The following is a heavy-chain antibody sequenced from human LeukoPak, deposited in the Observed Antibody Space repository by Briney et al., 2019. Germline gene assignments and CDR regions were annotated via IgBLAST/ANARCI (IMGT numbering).Heavy chain of an antibody. J-gene: IGHJ4*02. D-gene: IGHD3-3*02. Sequence: GGSLRLSCGASGFTFRDYWMSWVRQAPGKGLEWVANIQSDGNEKNYIDSVQGRFTISRDNAKTSLYLQMNSLRAEDTAVYYCAREGPTYLQEFDYWGQGTLVTVSS. V-gene: IGHV3-7*01. CDR3: AREGPTYLQEFDY. CDR2: IQSDGNEK. CDR1: GFTFRDYW.